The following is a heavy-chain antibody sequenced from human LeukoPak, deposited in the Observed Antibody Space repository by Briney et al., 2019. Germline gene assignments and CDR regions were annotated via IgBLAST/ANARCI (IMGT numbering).Heavy chain of an antibody. CDR1: GYTFTDYY. V-gene: IGHV1-2*02. D-gene: IGHD5-12*01. Sequence: GASVKVSCKASGYTFTDYYLHWVRQAPGQGLEWLGWVNPDTGGTNYPEQFHGRVTMTRDKSISTVYMELSRLSSDDTAVYYCATGVATAFTYWGQGTLVTVSS. CDR3: ATGVATAFTY. J-gene: IGHJ4*02. CDR2: VNPDTGGT.